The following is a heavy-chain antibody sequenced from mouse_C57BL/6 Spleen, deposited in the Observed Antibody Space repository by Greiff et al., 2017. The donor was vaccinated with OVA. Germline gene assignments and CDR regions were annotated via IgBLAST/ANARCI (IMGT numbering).Heavy chain of an antibody. V-gene: IGHV5-17*01. CDR2: ISSGSSTI. Sequence: EVKLVESGGGLVKPGGSLKLSCAASGFTFSDYGMHWVRQAPEKGLEWVAYISSGSSTIYYADTVKGRFTISRDNAKNTLFLQMTSLRSEHTAMYYCARTFYYYGSSPWFAYWGQGTLVTVSA. CDR3: ARTFYYYGSSPWFAY. CDR1: GFTFSDYG. J-gene: IGHJ3*01. D-gene: IGHD1-1*01.